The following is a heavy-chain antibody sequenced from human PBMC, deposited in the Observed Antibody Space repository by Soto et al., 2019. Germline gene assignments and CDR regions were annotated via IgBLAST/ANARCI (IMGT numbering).Heavy chain of an antibody. J-gene: IGHJ4*02. CDR2: IYYSGST. CDR3: ARSSTSANYFDY. CDR1: GGSISSGGYY. D-gene: IGHD2-2*01. V-gene: IGHV4-31*03. Sequence: SETLSLTCTVSGGSISSGGYYWSWIRQHPGKGLEWIGYIYYSGSTYYNPSLKSRVTISVDTSKNQFSLKLSSVTAADTAVYYCARSSTSANYFDYWGQGTLVTAPQ.